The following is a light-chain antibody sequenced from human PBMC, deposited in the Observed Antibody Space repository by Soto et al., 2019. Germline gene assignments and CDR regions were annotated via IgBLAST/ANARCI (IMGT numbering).Light chain of an antibody. V-gene: IGKV3-15*01. CDR1: QSVSSN. J-gene: IGKJ4*01. CDR3: QQYNNWPPIT. Sequence: EIVMTQSPATLSVSPGERATLSCRASQSVSSNLAWYQQKPAQATRLLIYGASTRPTGIPARFSGSGSGTEFTLTISSLQSEDFAVYYCQQYNNWPPITFGGGTKVEIK. CDR2: GAS.